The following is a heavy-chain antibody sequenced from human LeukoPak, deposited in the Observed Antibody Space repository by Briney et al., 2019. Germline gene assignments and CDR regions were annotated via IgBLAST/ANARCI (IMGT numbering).Heavy chain of an antibody. CDR3: ARGDSSTWFAFLNY. Sequence: SETLSLTCTVSGGSISSYYWSWIRQPPGKGLEWIGCISDGGSTNYSPSLESRVSISVDTSKNQFSLKLTSVTAADTAVYYCARGDSSTWFAFLNYWGQGTLVTVSS. D-gene: IGHD6-13*01. V-gene: IGHV4-59*01. CDR2: ISDGGST. CDR1: GGSISSYY. J-gene: IGHJ4*02.